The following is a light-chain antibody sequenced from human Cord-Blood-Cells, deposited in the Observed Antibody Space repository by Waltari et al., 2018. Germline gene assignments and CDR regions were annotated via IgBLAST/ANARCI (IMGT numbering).Light chain of an antibody. CDR2: GAS. Sequence: SPATLSVSPGERATLSCRASQSVSSNLAWYQQKPGQAPRLLIYGASTRATGIPARFSGSGSGTEFTLTISSLQSEDFAVYYCQQYNNWPLTFGGGNKVEIK. J-gene: IGKJ4*01. CDR3: QQYNNWPLT. CDR1: QSVSSN. V-gene: IGKV3-15*01.